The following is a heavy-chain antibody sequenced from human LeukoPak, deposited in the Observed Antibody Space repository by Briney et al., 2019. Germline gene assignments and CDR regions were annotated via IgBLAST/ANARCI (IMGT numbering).Heavy chain of an antibody. CDR1: GGSISSGNFY. Sequence: SETLSLTCTVSGGSISSGNFYWNWIRQPAGEGLEWVGRIYTRGNTNYNPSLKSRVTISMDMSKNQFSLKLSSVTAADTAVYYCAGHLSISWSVFDYWGQGTLVTVSS. J-gene: IGHJ4*02. CDR3: AGHLSISWSVFDY. V-gene: IGHV4-61*02. CDR2: IYTRGNT. D-gene: IGHD6-13*01.